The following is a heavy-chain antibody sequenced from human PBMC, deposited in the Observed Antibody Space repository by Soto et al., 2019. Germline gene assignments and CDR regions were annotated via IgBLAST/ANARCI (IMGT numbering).Heavy chain of an antibody. Sequence: EVQLVESGGDLLQPGGSLRLSCAASGFTVSNIYMSWVRQAPGKGLEWVSVIYSGGDTFYADSVKGRFTISRDNSKNTLYLRMNSLRIEDTAVYYCTRDPWDYWGQGTLVTVSS. V-gene: IGHV3-53*01. CDR1: GFTVSNIY. J-gene: IGHJ4*02. CDR3: TRDPWDY. CDR2: IYSGGDT.